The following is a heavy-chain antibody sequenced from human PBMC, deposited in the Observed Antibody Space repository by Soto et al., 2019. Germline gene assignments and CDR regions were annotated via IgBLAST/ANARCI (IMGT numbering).Heavy chain of an antibody. CDR2: ISAYNGST. Sequence: ASVKVSCKASGYTFTSYGISWARQAPGQGLEWMGWISAYNGSTNYARKLQGRVTMTTDTSTSTAYMELRSLRSDDTAVYYCARVTDIVVVPAAWFDPWGQGTLVTVSS. D-gene: IGHD2-2*01. CDR1: GYTFTSYG. CDR3: ARVTDIVVVPAAWFDP. V-gene: IGHV1-18*04. J-gene: IGHJ5*02.